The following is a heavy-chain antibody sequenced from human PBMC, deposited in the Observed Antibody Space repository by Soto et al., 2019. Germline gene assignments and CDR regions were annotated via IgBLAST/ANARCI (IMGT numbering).Heavy chain of an antibody. CDR1: GFTVSNTY. J-gene: IGHJ5*02. CDR2: IYTAGGT. Sequence: EVQLVETGGGLIQPGGSLRLSCAASGFTVSNTYMTWVRQPPGKGLECVSVIYTAGGTNYADSVKGRFIISRGNSKNTLYLQMNCLRAEDTAVYYCARALPVAKGGFDPCGQGTLVTVAS. D-gene: IGHD2-2*01. V-gene: IGHV3-53*02. CDR3: ARALPVAKGGFDP.